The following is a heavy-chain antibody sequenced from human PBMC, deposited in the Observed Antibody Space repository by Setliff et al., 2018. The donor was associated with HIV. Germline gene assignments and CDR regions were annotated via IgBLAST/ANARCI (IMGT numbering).Heavy chain of an antibody. V-gene: IGHV3-48*01. Sequence: GSLRLSCAASGFTFSSSNMNWVRQAPGKGLEWLSFISSRSTTIYYADSVKGRFTISRDNAENSLYLQMNSLRVDDTAVYYCASDFMGSDAFDIWGQGTMVTVSS. J-gene: IGHJ3*02. CDR2: ISSRSTTI. CDR3: ASDFMGSDAFDI. D-gene: IGHD3-10*01. CDR1: GFTFSSSN.